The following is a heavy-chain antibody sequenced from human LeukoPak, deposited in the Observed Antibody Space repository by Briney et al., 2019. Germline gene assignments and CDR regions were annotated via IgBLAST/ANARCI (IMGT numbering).Heavy chain of an antibody. J-gene: IGHJ5*02. CDR3: ARDEGMDWFDP. D-gene: IGHD3-10*01. CDR1: GYTFINYY. V-gene: IGHV1-46*01. CDR2: MNPSGGST. Sequence: ASVKVSCKASGYTFINYYIHWMRQAPGQGLEWMGIMNPSGGSTIYAQKLQGRVTMTRDTSTSTAYMELSSLRSEDTAVYYCARDEGMDWFDPWGQGTLVTVSS.